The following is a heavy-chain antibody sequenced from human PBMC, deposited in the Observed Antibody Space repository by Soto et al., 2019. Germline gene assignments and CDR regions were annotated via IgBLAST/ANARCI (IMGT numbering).Heavy chain of an antibody. D-gene: IGHD6-13*01. CDR2: ISYDGSNK. Sequence: SLRLSCAASGFTFSSYGMHWVRQAPGKGLEWVAVISYDGSNKYYADSVKGRFTISRDNSKNTLYLQMNSLRAEDTAVYYCAKDLPAAAGSYGMDVWGQGTTVTV. V-gene: IGHV3-30*18. CDR1: GFTFSSYG. J-gene: IGHJ6*02. CDR3: AKDLPAAAGSYGMDV.